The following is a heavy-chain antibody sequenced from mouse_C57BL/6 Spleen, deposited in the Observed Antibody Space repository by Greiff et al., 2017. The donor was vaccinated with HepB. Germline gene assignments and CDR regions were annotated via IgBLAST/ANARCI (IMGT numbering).Heavy chain of an antibody. D-gene: IGHD2-3*01. CDR3: ARKAGQDDGYYLYFDV. V-gene: IGHV1-81*01. J-gene: IGHJ1*03. CDR1: GYTFTSYG. CDR2: IYPRSGNT. Sequence: VQLQQSGAELARPGASVKLSCKASGYTFTSYGISWVKQRTGQGLGWIGEIYPRSGNTYYNEKFKGKATLTADKSSSTAYMALRSLTSEDSAVYFCARKAGQDDGYYLYFDVWGTGTTVTVSS.